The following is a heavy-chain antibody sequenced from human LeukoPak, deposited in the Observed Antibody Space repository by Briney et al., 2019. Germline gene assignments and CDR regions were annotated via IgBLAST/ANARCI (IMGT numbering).Heavy chain of an antibody. V-gene: IGHV3-21*01. J-gene: IGHJ5*02. Sequence: GGSLRLSCAASGFTFSSYSMNWVRQAPGKGLEWVSSISSSSSYIYYAASVNGRFTISRDNAKNSLFLQMNSLRAEDTAVYYCASTQRIVVVPAAIEVAGWFDPWGQGTLVTVSS. CDR2: ISSSSSYI. CDR1: GFTFSSYS. CDR3: ASTQRIVVVPAAIEVAGWFDP. D-gene: IGHD2-2*02.